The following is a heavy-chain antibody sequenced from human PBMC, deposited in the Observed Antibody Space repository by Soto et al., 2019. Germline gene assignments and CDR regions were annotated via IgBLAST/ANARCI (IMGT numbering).Heavy chain of an antibody. CDR2: ISSSSTI. Sequence: GGSLRLSCAASGFTFSSYSMNWVRQAPGKGLEWVSYISSSSTIYYADSVKGRFTISRDNAKNSLYLQMNSLRAEDTAVYYCARGEQWLAVDNWFDPWGQGTLVTVSS. J-gene: IGHJ5*02. V-gene: IGHV3-48*01. D-gene: IGHD6-19*01. CDR3: ARGEQWLAVDNWFDP. CDR1: GFTFSSYS.